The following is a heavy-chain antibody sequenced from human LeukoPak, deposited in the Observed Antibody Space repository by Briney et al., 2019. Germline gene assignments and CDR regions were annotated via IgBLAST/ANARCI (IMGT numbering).Heavy chain of an antibody. CDR2: IYYRGNT. J-gene: IGHJ5*02. Sequence: SETLSLTCTVSGGSISIFYWSWIRQPPGKGLEWIGSIYYRGNTNYSPSLKSRVTISVDTSKNQFSLNLTSVTAADTAVYYCARGGGSLDWLDPWGQGTLVTVSS. V-gene: IGHV4-59*01. CDR3: ARGGGSLDWLDP. D-gene: IGHD1-26*01. CDR1: GGSISIFY.